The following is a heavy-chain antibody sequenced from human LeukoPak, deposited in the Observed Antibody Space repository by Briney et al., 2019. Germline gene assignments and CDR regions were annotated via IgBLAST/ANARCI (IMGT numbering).Heavy chain of an antibody. CDR3: ARVVGAENFDY. Sequence: ASVKVSCKASGYTFTSYYMHWVRQAPGQGLERMGIINPSGGSTSYAQKFQGRVTMTRDTSTSTVYMELSSLRSEDTAVYYCARVVGAENFDYWGQGTLVTVSS. CDR2: INPSGGST. D-gene: IGHD1-26*01. J-gene: IGHJ4*02. CDR1: GYTFTSYY. V-gene: IGHV1-46*01.